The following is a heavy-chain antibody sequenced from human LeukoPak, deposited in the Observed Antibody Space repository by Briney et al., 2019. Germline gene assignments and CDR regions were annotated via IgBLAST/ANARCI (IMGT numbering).Heavy chain of an antibody. CDR2: ISSSSSYI. D-gene: IGHD1-26*01. CDR3: ARDPQGGPDY. Sequence: PGGSLRLSCAASGFTFSSYSMKWVRQAPGKGLEWVSSISSSSSYIYYADSVKGRFTISRDNAKNSLYLQMNSLRAEDTAVYYCARDPQGGPDYWGQGTLVTVSS. V-gene: IGHV3-21*01. CDR1: GFTFSSYS. J-gene: IGHJ4*02.